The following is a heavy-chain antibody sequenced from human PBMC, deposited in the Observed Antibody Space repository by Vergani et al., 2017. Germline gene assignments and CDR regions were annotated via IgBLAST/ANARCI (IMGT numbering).Heavy chain of an antibody. Sequence: EVQLLESGGGLVQPGGSLSLSCAASGFTFSSYAMSWVRQAPGKGLEWVSAISGSGGSTYYADSVKGRFTISRDNSKNTLYLQMNSLRAEDTAVYYCAKERRGLFGGVINYYMDVWGKGTTVTVSS. J-gene: IGHJ6*03. V-gene: IGHV3-23*01. D-gene: IGHD3-3*01. CDR3: AKERRGLFGGVINYYMDV. CDR2: ISGSGGST. CDR1: GFTFSSYA.